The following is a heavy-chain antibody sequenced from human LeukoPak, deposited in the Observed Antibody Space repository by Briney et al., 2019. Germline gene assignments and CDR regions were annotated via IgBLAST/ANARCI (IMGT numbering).Heavy chain of an antibody. V-gene: IGHV3-30*02. J-gene: IGHJ4*02. CDR2: ILFDGSKR. Sequence: SGGSLRLSCAASGFTFSDYGMHLVRQVPGKGLEWVAFILFDGSKRYHADSVKGRFTVSRYNFKHTLYLQMSSLSAEDTAVYYCAKYRTPFKGYQIPYDHFDYWGQGTLVTVSS. CDR3: AKYRTPFKGYQIPYDHFDY. CDR1: GFTFSDYG. D-gene: IGHD5-18*01.